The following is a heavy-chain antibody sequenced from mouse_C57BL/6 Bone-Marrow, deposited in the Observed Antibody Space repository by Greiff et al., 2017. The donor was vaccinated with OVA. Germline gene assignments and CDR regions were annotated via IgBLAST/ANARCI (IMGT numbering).Heavy chain of an antibody. D-gene: IGHD2-4*01. J-gene: IGHJ2*01. V-gene: IGHV14-2*01. CDR2: IDPEDGET. CDR1: GFNFKDYY. CDR3: DRWGNYDPYFDY. Sequence: EVQGVASGAELVKPGASVKLSCTASGFNFKDYYMHWVKQRPEQGLEWIGRIDPEDGETKYAPKFQGKATLTADKSSNTAYLQHSSLTTEDTAVYYVDRWGNYDPYFDYWGQGTTLTGSS.